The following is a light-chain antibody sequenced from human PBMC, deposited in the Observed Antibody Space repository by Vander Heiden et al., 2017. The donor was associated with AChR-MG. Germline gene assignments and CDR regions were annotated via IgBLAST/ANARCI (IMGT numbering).Light chain of an antibody. V-gene: IGLV3-9*01. CDR1: NIGTKN. CDR3: QVWDSSTAVV. CDR2: RDN. Sequence: SYELTQPLSVSVALGQTAKITCGGNNIGTKNVHWYQQKPGQAPVLVIYRDNNRPSGIPERFSGSNSGNTATPTISRAQAGDEADYYCQVWDSSTAVVFGGGTKLTVL. J-gene: IGLJ2*01.